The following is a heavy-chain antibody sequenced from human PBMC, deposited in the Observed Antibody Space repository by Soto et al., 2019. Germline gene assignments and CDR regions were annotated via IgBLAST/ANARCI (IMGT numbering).Heavy chain of an antibody. CDR1: GFTFSSYE. CDR2: ISSSGSTI. J-gene: IGHJ6*02. CDR3: ARVGVRTRLRDPRGMDV. Sequence: GGSLRLSCAASGFTFSSYEMNWVRQAPGKGLEWVSYISSSGSTIYYADSVKGRFTTSRDNAKNSLYLQMNSLRAEDTAVYYCARVGVRTRLRDPRGMDVWGQGTTVTVSS. D-gene: IGHD3-16*01. V-gene: IGHV3-48*03.